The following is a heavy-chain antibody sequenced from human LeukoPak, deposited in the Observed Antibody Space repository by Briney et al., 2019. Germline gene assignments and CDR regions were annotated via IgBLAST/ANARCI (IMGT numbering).Heavy chain of an antibody. J-gene: IGHJ3*02. V-gene: IGHV3-66*04. D-gene: IGHD3-10*01. CDR2: IYSGGTT. CDR3: ARPSSDYSIRGGAFDI. Sequence: GGSLRLSCAASGFTFSSYSMNWVRQAPGKGLEWVSIYSGGTTYYADSVKGRFTISRDNSKNTLYLQMNSLRAEDTAVYYCARPSSDYSIRGGAFDIWGQGTMVTVSS. CDR1: GFTFSSYS.